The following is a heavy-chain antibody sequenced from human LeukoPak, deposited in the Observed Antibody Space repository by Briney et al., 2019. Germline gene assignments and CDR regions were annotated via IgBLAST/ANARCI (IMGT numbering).Heavy chain of an antibody. D-gene: IGHD3-22*01. CDR1: GGSISSSSYY. J-gene: IGHJ3*02. Sequence: SETLSLTCTVSGGSISSSSYYWGWIRQPPGKGLEWIGSIYYSGSTYYNPSLKSRVTISVDTSKNQFSLKLSSVTAADTAVYYCGAFYDSSGYYYGANDAFDIWGQGTMVTVTT. CDR2: IYYSGST. V-gene: IGHV4-39*01. CDR3: GAFYDSSGYYYGANDAFDI.